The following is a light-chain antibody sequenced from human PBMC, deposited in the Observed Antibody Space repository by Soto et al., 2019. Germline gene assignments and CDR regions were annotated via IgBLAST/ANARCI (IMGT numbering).Light chain of an antibody. Sequence: QSVLTQPPCASGSPGQSVTISCTGTSGDVGGYNSVSWYQQHPGKAPKLMIYAVNKRPSGVPDRFSGSKSDNTASLTVSGLQAEDEADYYCSSYAGSTHVFGTGTKVTVL. CDR2: AVN. J-gene: IGLJ1*01. CDR1: SGDVGGYNS. V-gene: IGLV2-8*01. CDR3: SSYAGSTHV.